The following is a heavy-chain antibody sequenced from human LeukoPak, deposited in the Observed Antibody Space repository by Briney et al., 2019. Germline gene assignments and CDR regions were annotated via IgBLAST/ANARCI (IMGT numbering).Heavy chain of an antibody. V-gene: IGHV3-21*01. CDR1: GFTFSSYS. Sequence: PGGSLRLSCAASGFTFSSYSMNWGRQAPGEGLEWVSSISSSSSYIYYAGSVKGRITISRDNAQNSLYLQMNSLRAEDTAVYYCARDLYCSGGSSYPGLFDYWGQGTLVTVSS. CDR3: ARDLYCSGGSSYPGLFDY. J-gene: IGHJ4*02. D-gene: IGHD2-15*01. CDR2: ISSSSSYI.